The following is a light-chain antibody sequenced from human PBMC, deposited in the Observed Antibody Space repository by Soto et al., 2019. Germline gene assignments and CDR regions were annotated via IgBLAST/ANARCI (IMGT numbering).Light chain of an antibody. Sequence: QSAPTQPASVSGSPGQSITISCTGTSSDVGGYDYVSWSQQHPGKAPKLLIYEVTNRPSGVSNRFSASTSGNTASLTISGLQLEDEADYYCSSYTSRKTWIFGGGTKLTVL. J-gene: IGLJ2*01. CDR2: EVT. CDR3: SSYTSRKTWI. CDR1: SSDVGGYDY. V-gene: IGLV2-14*01.